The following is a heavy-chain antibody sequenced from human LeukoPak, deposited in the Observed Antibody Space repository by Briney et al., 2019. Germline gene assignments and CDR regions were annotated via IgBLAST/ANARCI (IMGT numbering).Heavy chain of an antibody. CDR1: GFKFRDHW. CDR3: VKNDGWFHLAQ. J-gene: IGHJ4*02. CDR2: IKNDGSET. Sequence: GGSLRLSCAVSGFKFRDHWMGWVRQAPGKGLEWVGHIKNDGSETYYLDSLKGRFSISRDNTNNALYLQMNSLRVEDTAVYYCVKNDGWFHLAQWGQGTLVTVSS. V-gene: IGHV3-7*03. D-gene: IGHD6-19*01.